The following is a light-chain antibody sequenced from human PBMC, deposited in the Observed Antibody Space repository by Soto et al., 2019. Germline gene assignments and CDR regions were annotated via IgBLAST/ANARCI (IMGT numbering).Light chain of an antibody. V-gene: IGKV1-39*01. CDR2: AAS. J-gene: IGKJ2*01. CDR3: QQSYSTPRNT. Sequence: QVTQSSSSLSAFVRGRGPLPFRASPSLRSHLNWDQQKPGKAPKLLIYAASSLQSGVPSRFSGSGSGTDFTLTISSLQPEDFATYYCQQSYSTPRNTFGQGTKLEIK. CDR1: PSLRSH.